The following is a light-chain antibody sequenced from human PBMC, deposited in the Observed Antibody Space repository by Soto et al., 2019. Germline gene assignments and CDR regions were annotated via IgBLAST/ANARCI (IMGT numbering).Light chain of an antibody. CDR2: GAS. J-gene: IGKJ4*01. V-gene: IGKV3-20*01. CDR1: QSVTANY. Sequence: EIVLTQSPGTLSLSPGERATLSCRASQSVTANYLAWYQQRRGQAPRLLIQGASSRPTGIPDRFSGSGSGRDFTLTTSSLEPEDFAVYYCQQYASTPLTFGGGTRVDI. CDR3: QQYASTPLT.